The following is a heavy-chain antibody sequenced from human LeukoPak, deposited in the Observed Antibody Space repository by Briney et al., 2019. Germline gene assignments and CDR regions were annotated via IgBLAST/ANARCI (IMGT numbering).Heavy chain of an antibody. CDR1: GGTFSSYA. CDR3: ARAGSGSYGLGY. D-gene: IGHD3-10*01. V-gene: IGHV1-69*13. CDR2: IIPIFGTA. J-gene: IGHJ4*02. Sequence: GASVKVSCKASGGTFSSYAISWVRQAPGQGLEWMGGIIPIFGTANYAQKVQGRVTITADESTSTAYMELSSLRSEDTAVYYCARAGSGSYGLGYCGQETLVTVSS.